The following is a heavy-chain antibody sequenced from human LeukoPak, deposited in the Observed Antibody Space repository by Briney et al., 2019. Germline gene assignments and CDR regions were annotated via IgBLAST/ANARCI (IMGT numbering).Heavy chain of an antibody. CDR3: ARDGANDYGDQYRYFDL. J-gene: IGHJ2*01. D-gene: IGHD4-17*01. CDR2: VSPDGTNT. V-gene: IGHV3-64*01. Sequence: PGGSLRLSCAASGFTFDTYIMHWVRQAPGKGLEYVSAVSPDGTNTFYANSVKGRFTISRDNSRNTLFLQMGSLRAEDMAVYYCARDGANDYGDQYRYFDLWGRGTLVTVSS. CDR1: GFTFDTYI.